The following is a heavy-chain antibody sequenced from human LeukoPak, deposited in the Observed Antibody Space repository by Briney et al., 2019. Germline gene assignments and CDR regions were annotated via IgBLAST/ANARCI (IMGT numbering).Heavy chain of an antibody. J-gene: IGHJ3*02. V-gene: IGHV3-30*04. D-gene: IGHD4-23*01. CDR3: ARDGPTTVVTVGAFDI. Sequence: GGSLRLACAAAGFTFSSYAMHWVRQAPGKGLEWVAVISYDGSNKYYADSVKGRFTISRDNSKHTLYLQLNSLRAEDTAVYYCARDGPTTVVTVGAFDIWGQGTMVTVSS. CDR1: GFTFSSYA. CDR2: ISYDGSNK.